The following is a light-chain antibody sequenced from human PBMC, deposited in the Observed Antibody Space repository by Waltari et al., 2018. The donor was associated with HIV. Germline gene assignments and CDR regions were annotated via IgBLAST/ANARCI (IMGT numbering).Light chain of an antibody. CDR2: DAF. Sequence: EIVLTQSPATLSLSPGERVTLSCRASQTAGEYLAWYQHKPGQAPRLLIFDAFNRAIGIPARFSGSGSGTDFTLTITSLEPEDSAVYYCHQRYDWPLTFGQGTRVEIK. V-gene: IGKV3-11*01. CDR1: QTAGEY. J-gene: IGKJ1*01. CDR3: HQRYDWPLT.